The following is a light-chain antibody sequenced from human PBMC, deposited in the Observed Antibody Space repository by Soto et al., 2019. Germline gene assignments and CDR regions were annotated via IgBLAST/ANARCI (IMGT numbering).Light chain of an antibody. V-gene: IGKV1-33*01. J-gene: IGKJ2*01. CDR2: DIS. CDR1: QVITNY. Sequence: DIQLPQSASSLSASVGDRVTITCQASQVITNYLNWYQQKPGKAPKLLIYDISTLEIGVPSRFSGSGSGTDFTFTISDLQPEDIATYYCQQYENLPYTFGQGSKLEI. CDR3: QQYENLPYT.